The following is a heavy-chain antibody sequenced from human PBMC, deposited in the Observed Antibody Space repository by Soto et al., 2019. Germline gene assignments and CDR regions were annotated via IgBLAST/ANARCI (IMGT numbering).Heavy chain of an antibody. CDR3: ARARKMWGYDSGYYFDY. CDR1: GGSISSGGYS. V-gene: IGHV4-30-2*01. CDR2: IYHSGST. Sequence: SETLSLTCAVSGGSISSGGYSWSWIRQPPGKGLEWIGYIYHSGSTYYNPSLKSRVTISVDRSKNQFSLKLSSVTAADTAVYYCARARKMWGYDSGYYFDYWGQGTLVTVSS. J-gene: IGHJ4*02. D-gene: IGHD5-12*01.